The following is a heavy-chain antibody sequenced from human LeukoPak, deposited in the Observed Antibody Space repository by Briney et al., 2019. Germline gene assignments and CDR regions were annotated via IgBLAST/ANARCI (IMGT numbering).Heavy chain of an antibody. J-gene: IGHJ6*03. CDR1: GYTFTSYG. V-gene: IGHV1-18*01. D-gene: IGHD3-10*01. CDR3: ARVYGSGSYYTYYYYMDV. CDR2: ISAYNGNT. Sequence: ASVKVSCKASGYTFTSYGISWVRQAPGQGREWMGWISAYNGNTNYAQKLQGRVTMTTDTSTSTAYLELRSLRSDDTAVHYCARVYGSGSYYTYYYYMDVWGKGTTVTVSS.